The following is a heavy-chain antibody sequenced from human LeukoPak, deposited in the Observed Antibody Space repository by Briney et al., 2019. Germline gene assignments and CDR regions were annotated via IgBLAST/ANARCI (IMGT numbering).Heavy chain of an antibody. V-gene: IGHV1-69*04. CDR3: ARDQGDGYTYFDY. CDR1: GGTFSSYA. J-gene: IGHJ4*02. CDR2: IIPILGIA. D-gene: IGHD5-24*01. Sequence: GASVKVSCKASGGTFSSYAISWVRQAPGQGLEWMGRIIPILGIANYAQKFQGRVTITADKSTSTAYMELSGLRSEDTAVYYCARDQGDGYTYFDYWGQGTLVTVSS.